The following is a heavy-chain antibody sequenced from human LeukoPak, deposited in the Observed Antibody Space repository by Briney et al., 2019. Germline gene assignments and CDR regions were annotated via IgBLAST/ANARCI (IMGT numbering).Heavy chain of an antibody. CDR3: ASLSSGSYLAWFDP. CDR1: GGSISSYY. CDR2: IYTSGST. V-gene: IGHV4-4*07. J-gene: IGHJ5*02. D-gene: IGHD1-26*01. Sequence: KPSETLSLTCTVSGGSISSYYWSWIRQPAGKGLEWIGRIYTSGSTNYNPSLKSRVTMSVDTSKNQFSLKLSSVTAADTAVYYCASLSSGSYLAWFDPWDQGTLVTVSS.